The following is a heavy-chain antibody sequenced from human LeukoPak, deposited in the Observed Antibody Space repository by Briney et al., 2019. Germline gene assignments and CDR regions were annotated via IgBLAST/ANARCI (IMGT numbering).Heavy chain of an antibody. CDR2: ISTSSSTI. Sequence: GGSLRLSCAASGFTFSSYSMNWVRQAPGKGLEWVSYISTSSSTIYYADSVKGRFTISRDSAKNSLYLQMNSLRAEDTAVYYRARVRVTIDYWGQGTLVTVSS. V-gene: IGHV3-48*01. J-gene: IGHJ4*02. CDR3: ARVRVTIDY. CDR1: GFTFSSYS. D-gene: IGHD4-17*01.